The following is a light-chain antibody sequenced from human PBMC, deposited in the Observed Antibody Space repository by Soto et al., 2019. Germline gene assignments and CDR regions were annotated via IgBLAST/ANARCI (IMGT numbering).Light chain of an antibody. J-gene: IGKJ1*01. V-gene: IGKV1-5*03. CDR2: KAS. Sequence: DIQMTQSPATLSASVGDRVTITCRASQNIDNWLAWFQQKPGEAPKVLIYKASNLESGVPSRFSGSGSGTEFTLTISSLQSDDFATYYCQHYYAYSWEFGQGTRWIS. CDR1: QNIDNW. CDR3: QHYYAYSWE.